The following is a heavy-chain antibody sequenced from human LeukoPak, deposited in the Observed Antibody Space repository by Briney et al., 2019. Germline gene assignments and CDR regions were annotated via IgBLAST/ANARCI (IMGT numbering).Heavy chain of an antibody. D-gene: IGHD4-17*01. J-gene: IGHJ1*01. V-gene: IGHV4-39*01. Sequence: SETLSLTCTVSGGSISSSRHYWGWIRQPPGKGLEWIGNILYSGSTNYNPSLKSRATISVDTSKNQFSLKLSSVTAADTAVYYCAGVYGDYVRYFQHWGQGTLVTVSS. CDR3: AGVYGDYVRYFQH. CDR2: ILYSGST. CDR1: GGSISSSRHY.